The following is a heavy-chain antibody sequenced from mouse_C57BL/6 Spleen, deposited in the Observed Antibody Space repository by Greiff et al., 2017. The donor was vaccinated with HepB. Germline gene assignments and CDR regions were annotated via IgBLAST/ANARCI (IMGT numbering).Heavy chain of an antibody. V-gene: IGHV2-9-1*01. D-gene: IGHD2-3*01. CDR3: ARNFGIDGYYGYFDV. Sequence: QVQLKQSGPGLVAPSQSLSITCTVSGFSLTSYAISWVRQPPGKGLEWLGVIWTGGGTNYNSALKSRLSISKDNSKSQVFLKMNSLQTDDTARYYCARNFGIDGYYGYFDVWGTGTTVTVSS. CDR2: IWTGGGT. CDR1: GFSLTSYA. J-gene: IGHJ1*03.